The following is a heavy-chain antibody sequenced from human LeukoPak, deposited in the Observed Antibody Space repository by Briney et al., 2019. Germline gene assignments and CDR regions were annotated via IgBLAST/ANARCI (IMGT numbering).Heavy chain of an antibody. CDR1: GFTFSSYA. CDR2: ISYDGSNK. D-gene: IGHD4-17*01. Sequence: GGSLRLSCAASGFTFSSYAMHWVRQAPGKGLEWVAVISYDGSNKYYADSVKGRFTISRDNSKNTLYLQVNSLRAEDTAVYYCATIQDSGDYVMFDYWGPGTLVTVSS. J-gene: IGHJ4*02. CDR3: ATIQDSGDYVMFDY. V-gene: IGHV3-30-3*01.